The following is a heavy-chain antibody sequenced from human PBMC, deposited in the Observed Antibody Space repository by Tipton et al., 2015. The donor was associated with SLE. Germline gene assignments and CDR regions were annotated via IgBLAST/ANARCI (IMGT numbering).Heavy chain of an antibody. CDR1: GFTFSNYG. CDR3: AGELLPSYYGMDV. CDR2: IWYDGSKK. V-gene: IGHV3-33*01. Sequence: SLRLSCAASGFTFSNYGMHWVRQAPGKGLEWVAVIWYDGSKKEYADSVKGRFTISRDNSENTLYLQMNSLRAEDTAVYYCAGELLPSYYGMDVWGQGTTVTASS. J-gene: IGHJ6*02. D-gene: IGHD3-10*01.